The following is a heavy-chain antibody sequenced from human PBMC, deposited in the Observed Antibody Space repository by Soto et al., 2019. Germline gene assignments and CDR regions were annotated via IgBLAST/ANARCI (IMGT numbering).Heavy chain of an antibody. CDR2: IYHSGST. D-gene: IGHD2-2*01. CDR3: ARDEWDCISTSCRNWFDP. CDR1: GGSISSGGYS. J-gene: IGHJ5*02. Sequence: QLQLQESGSGLVKPSQTLSLTCAVSGGSISSGGYSWSWIRQPPGKGLEWIGYIYHSGSTYYNPSRKSRGAISVARSKNQFSLKLSSVTAADTAVYYCARDEWDCISTSCRNWFDPWGQGTLVTVSS. V-gene: IGHV4-30-2*01.